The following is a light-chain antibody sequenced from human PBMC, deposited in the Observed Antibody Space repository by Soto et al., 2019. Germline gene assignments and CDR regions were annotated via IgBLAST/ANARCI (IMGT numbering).Light chain of an antibody. V-gene: IGLV1-47*01. CDR1: RSNIGSNS. Sequence: QSVLTQPPSASGTPGQRVTISCSGSRSNIGSNSVYWYQQFPGTAPKLLIYKNNQRPSGVPDRFSGSKSGTSASLAISGLRSEDEADYYCAAWDDSLSGRVFGGGTQLTVL. CDR3: AAWDDSLSGRV. CDR2: KNN. J-gene: IGLJ2*01.